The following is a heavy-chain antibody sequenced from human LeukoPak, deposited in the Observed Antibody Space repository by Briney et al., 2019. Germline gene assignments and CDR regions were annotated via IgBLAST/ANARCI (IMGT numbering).Heavy chain of an antibody. CDR1: GDSINDDY. V-gene: IGHV4-59*08. Sequence: NPSETLSLTCTVSGDSINDDYWSWVRQPPGKGLEWIGYIFYSGNTTYNPSLKSRVTISVDTSKNQFSLKLSSVTAADTAVYYCARHFLDIWGQGTMVTVSS. CDR3: ARHFLDI. D-gene: IGHD2/OR15-2a*01. CDR2: IFYSGNT. J-gene: IGHJ3*02.